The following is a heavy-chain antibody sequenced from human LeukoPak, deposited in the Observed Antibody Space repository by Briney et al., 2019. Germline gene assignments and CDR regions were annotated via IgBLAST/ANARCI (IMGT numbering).Heavy chain of an antibody. CDR2: ISYDGSNK. V-gene: IGHV3-30*18. CDR3: AKEHYYDSSGFDY. J-gene: IGHJ4*02. Sequence: QPGGSLRLSCAASGFTFSSYGVHWVRQAPGKGLEWVAVISYDGSNKYYADSVKGRFTISRDNSKNTLYLQMNSLRAEDTAVYYCAKEHYYDSSGFDYWGQGTLVTVSS. D-gene: IGHD3-22*01. CDR1: GFTFSSYG.